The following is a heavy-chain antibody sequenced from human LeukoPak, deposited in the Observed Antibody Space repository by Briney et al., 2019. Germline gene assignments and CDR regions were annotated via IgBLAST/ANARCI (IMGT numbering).Heavy chain of an antibody. CDR1: GYTFTSYD. CDR3: ARDHSSWYRGWFDP. J-gene: IGHJ5*02. Sequence: ASVKVSCKASGYTFTSYDINWVRQATGQGLEWMGWMNPNSGNTGYAQKFQGRVTMTRNTSISTAYMELSSLRPEDTAVYYCARDHSSWYRGWFDPWGQGTLVTVSS. V-gene: IGHV1-8*01. CDR2: MNPNSGNT. D-gene: IGHD6-13*01.